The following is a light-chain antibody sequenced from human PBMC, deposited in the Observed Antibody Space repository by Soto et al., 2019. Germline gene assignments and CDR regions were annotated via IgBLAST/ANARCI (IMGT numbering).Light chain of an antibody. CDR1: RSNIGNNA. CDR3: APWYDSLNARGV. Sequence: QSVLTQPPSASGTPGQRVTISCSGSRSNIGNNAVSWYQQFPGTAPKLLIYNNNQRPSGVPDRFSGTKSGTSAALAISGLQSEDESDYNCAPWYDSLNARGVFGGGTKLTVL. CDR2: NNN. V-gene: IGLV1-44*01. J-gene: IGLJ3*02.